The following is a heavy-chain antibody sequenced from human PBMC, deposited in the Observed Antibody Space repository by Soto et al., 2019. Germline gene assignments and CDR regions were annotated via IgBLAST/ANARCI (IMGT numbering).Heavy chain of an antibody. D-gene: IGHD3-10*01. Sequence: SVKVSCKASRGIFSSYTINWVRQAPGQGLEWLGWIMAVFGSTSYAQNLQGRVTMTADGSTSTAYMELRSLRSDDTAVYYCARDTDYGSLYYYYHYMDVWGKGTTVTVSS. V-gene: IGHV1-69*13. J-gene: IGHJ6*03. CDR1: RGIFSSYT. CDR3: ARDTDYGSLYYYYHYMDV. CDR2: IMAVFGST.